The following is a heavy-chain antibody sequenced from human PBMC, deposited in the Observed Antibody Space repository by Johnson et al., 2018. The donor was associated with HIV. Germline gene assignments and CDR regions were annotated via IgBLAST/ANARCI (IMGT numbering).Heavy chain of an antibody. V-gene: IGHV3-30*03. D-gene: IGHD3-3*01. CDR3: ARERGITIFGEPPNDAFDI. CDR2: ISYDGSNK. J-gene: IGHJ3*02. CDR1: GFTFSSYG. Sequence: QVQLVESGGGVVQPGRSLRLSCAASGFTFSSYGMHWVRQAPGKGLEWVAVISYDGSNKYYANSVRGSFIISRDNSKNTLYLQMGSLRAEDMAVYYCARERGITIFGEPPNDAFDIWGQGTMVTVFS.